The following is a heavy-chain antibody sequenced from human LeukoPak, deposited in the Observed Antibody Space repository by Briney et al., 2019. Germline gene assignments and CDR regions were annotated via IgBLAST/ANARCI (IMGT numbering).Heavy chain of an antibody. V-gene: IGHV3-30*03. D-gene: IGHD3-22*01. CDR1: GLTFNTFG. CDR2: ISFDGSNK. CDR3: RAATKYLDYYYDY. J-gene: IGHJ4*02. Sequence: GGSLRLSCAATGLTFNTFGMHRVRQAPGKGLEWVAVISFDGSNKYYADSVKGRFTISRDNSKDTLYLQMSSLTIEDTAVYYCRAATKYLDYYYDYWGQGTLVTVSS.